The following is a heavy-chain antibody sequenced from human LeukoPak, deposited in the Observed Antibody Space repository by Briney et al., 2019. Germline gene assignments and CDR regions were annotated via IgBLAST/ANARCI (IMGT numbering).Heavy chain of an antibody. CDR2: VSKSGSF. V-gene: IGHV4-59*01. D-gene: IGHD3-16*02. Sequence: PSETLSHTCTVSGDSIGSYYWNWIRQPPGKGLEWIGYVSKSGSFNYNPSLKSRVNLSVDTSKNQFSLKLTSVTAADTAIYYCARSKYDYVWGSYRPKWFDPWGQGTLVTVSS. CDR3: ARSKYDYVWGSYRPKWFDP. J-gene: IGHJ5*02. CDR1: GDSIGSYY.